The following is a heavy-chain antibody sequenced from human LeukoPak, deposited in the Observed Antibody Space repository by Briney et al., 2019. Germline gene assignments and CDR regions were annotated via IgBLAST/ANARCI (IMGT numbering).Heavy chain of an antibody. CDR1: GFTFSTYN. Sequence: GGSLRLSCAASGFTFSTYNMSWVRQAPGKGLEWVSSISCGRTTIYYADSVKGRFTLSRDNAKNSLYLQMNSLRAEDTAVYYCAKAYCGKPSCYTREGGMDVWGQGTTVTVSS. CDR3: AKAYCGKPSCYTREGGMDV. J-gene: IGHJ6*02. D-gene: IGHD2-21*01. V-gene: IGHV3-48*01. CDR2: ISCGRTTI.